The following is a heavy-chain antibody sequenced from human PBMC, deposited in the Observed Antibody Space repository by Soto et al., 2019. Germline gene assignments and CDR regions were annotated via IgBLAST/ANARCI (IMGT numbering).Heavy chain of an antibody. CDR3: ARHLYDNRNYHDAVDV. CDR2: IDPADSFT. D-gene: IGHD3-22*01. J-gene: IGHJ3*01. CDR1: GYSFTTFW. Sequence: GESLKISCNVSGYSFTTFWISWVRQMPEKGLEWMGRIDPADSFTNYSPSFQGHVTISVDKSINTAYLQWSSLKASDTGIYYGARHLYDNRNYHDAVDVWGQGTMVTVSS. V-gene: IGHV5-10-1*01.